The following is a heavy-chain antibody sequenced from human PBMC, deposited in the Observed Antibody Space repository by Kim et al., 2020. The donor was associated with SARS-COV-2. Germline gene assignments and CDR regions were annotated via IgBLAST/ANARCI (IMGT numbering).Heavy chain of an antibody. Sequence: SETLSLTCTVSGGSISSYYWSWIRQPPGKGLEWIGYIYYSGSTNYNPSLKSRVTISVDTSKNQFSLKLSSVTAADTAVYYCARHEAPGDSGNYSDDYWFDPWGQGTLVTVSS. V-gene: IGHV4-59*08. D-gene: IGHD1-26*01. J-gene: IGHJ5*02. CDR2: IYYSGST. CDR1: GGSISSYY. CDR3: ARHEAPGDSGNYSDDYWFDP.